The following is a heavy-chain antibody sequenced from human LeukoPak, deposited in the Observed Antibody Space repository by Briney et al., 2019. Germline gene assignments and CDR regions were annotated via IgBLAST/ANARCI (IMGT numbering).Heavy chain of an antibody. CDR1: GYTFTGYY. D-gene: IGHD3-10*01. Sequence: ASVKVSCKASGYTFTGYYMHWVRQAPGQGLEWMGCINPNSGGTNYAQKFQGMVTMTRDTSISTAYMELSRLRSDDKAVYYCARSMVRGVIIWYFDYWGQGTLVTVSS. V-gene: IGHV1-2*02. CDR3: ARSMVRGVIIWYFDY. CDR2: INPNSGGT. J-gene: IGHJ4*02.